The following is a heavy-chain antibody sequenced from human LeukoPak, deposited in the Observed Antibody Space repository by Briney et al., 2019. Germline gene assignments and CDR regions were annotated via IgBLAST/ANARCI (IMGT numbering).Heavy chain of an antibody. D-gene: IGHD3-10*01. CDR1: GFTFSSYG. CDR3: AKDYGSAYSGY. J-gene: IGHJ4*02. Sequence: PGRSLRLSCAASGFTFSSYGMHWVRQAPGKGLEWVAVISYDGSNKYYADSVKGRFTISRDDSKNTLYLQMNSLRAEDTAVYYCAKDYGSAYSGYWGQGTLVTVSS. CDR2: ISYDGSNK. V-gene: IGHV3-30*18.